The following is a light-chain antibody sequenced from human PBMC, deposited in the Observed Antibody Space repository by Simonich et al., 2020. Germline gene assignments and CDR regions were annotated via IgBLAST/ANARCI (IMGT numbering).Light chain of an antibody. J-gene: IGLJ3*02. Sequence: QSALTQPRSVSGSPGQSVTISCTGTSSDFGGYNYVSWYQQHPGKAPKLMIYDVSKRPSGVPDRFSGSKSGNTASRTISGLQAEDEADYYCCSYAGSYTLVFGGGTKLTVL. CDR1: SSDFGGYNY. CDR2: DVS. V-gene: IGLV2-11*01. CDR3: CSYAGSYTLV.